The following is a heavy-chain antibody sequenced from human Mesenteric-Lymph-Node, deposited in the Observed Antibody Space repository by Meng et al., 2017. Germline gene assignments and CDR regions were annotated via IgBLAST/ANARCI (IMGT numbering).Heavy chain of an antibody. V-gene: IGHV1-8*01. J-gene: IGHJ4*02. CDR2: MSPKGGDT. CDR1: GYIFSNLD. CDR3: ARGITQGVDY. Sequence: QVQLVQSGAEVKEPGASVKVSCKASGYIFSNLDINWVRQAAGQGLEWRGWMSPKGGDTGYAQKFQGRVTMTRDTSINTAYMELSSLRSEDTGLYFCARGITQGVDYWGQGTLVTVSS.